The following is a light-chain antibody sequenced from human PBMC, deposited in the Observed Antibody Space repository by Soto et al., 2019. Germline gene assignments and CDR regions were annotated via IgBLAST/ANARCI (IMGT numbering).Light chain of an antibody. Sequence: EDRVTLTCRASQSISSWLAWYQQKPGKAPKLLIYDASSLESGVPSRFSGSGSGTDFTLTISYLQSEDFGTYYCQQFYNYPRTFGQGTKVDI. CDR1: QSISSW. V-gene: IGKV1-5*01. CDR2: DAS. CDR3: QQFYNYPRT. J-gene: IGKJ1*01.